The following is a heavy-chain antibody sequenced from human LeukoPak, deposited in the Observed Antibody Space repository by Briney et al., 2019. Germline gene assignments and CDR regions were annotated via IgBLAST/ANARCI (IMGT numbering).Heavy chain of an antibody. CDR3: ARHLTTEYYYYGMDV. CDR1: GGSISNYY. J-gene: IGHJ6*02. V-gene: IGHV4-59*08. D-gene: IGHD4-11*01. Sequence: DPSETLSLTCTVSGGSISNYYWSWIRQPPRKGLEWIGYLYYSGSTNYNPSLKSRVTISVDTSKNQFSLKLSSVTAADTAVYYCARHLTTEYYYYGMDVWGQGTTVTVSS. CDR2: LYYSGST.